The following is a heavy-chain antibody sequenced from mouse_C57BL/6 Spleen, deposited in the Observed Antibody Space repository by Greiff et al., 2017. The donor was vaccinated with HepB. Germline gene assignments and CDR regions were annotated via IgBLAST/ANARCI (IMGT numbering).Heavy chain of an antibody. Sequence: EVQLVGSGGDLVKPGGSLKLSCAASGFTFSSYGMSWVRQTPDKRLEWVATISSGGSYTYYPDSVKGRFTISRDNAKNTLYLQMSSLKSEDTSMYYCARHYGSSYGYFDVWGTGTTVTVSS. V-gene: IGHV5-6*01. D-gene: IGHD1-1*01. CDR1: GFTFSSYG. J-gene: IGHJ1*03. CDR2: ISSGGSYT. CDR3: ARHYGSSYGYFDV.